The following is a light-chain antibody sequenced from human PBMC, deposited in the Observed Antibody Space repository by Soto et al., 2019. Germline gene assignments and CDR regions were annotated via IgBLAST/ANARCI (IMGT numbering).Light chain of an antibody. CDR2: DAS. Sequence: EIVLTQTPATRSVWPGERARRSSMASQSVNNYLAWYQQKPGQVPRLLIYDASNRATGIPDRFSGSGSGTDFTLKISRVEAADVAVYYCMQRIEFPWTFGQGTKVDIK. J-gene: IGKJ1*01. CDR1: QSVNNY. V-gene: IGKV3-11*01. CDR3: MQRIEFPWT.